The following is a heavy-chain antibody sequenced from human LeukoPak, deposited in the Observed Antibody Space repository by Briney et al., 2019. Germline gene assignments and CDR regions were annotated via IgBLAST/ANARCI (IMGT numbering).Heavy chain of an antibody. D-gene: IGHD6-6*01. CDR1: GGSFSGYY. V-gene: IGHV4-59*08. J-gene: IGHJ2*01. Sequence: PSETLSLTCAVYGGSFSGYYWSWIRQPPGKGLEWIGYIYYSGSTNYNPSLKSRVTISVDTSKNQFPLKLSSVTAADTAVYYCARRASRSSSSWYFDLWGRGTLVTVSS. CDR2: IYYSGST. CDR3: ARRASRSSSSWYFDL.